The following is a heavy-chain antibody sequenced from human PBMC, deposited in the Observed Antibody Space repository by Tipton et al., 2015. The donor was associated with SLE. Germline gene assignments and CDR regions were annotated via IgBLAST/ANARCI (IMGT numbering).Heavy chain of an antibody. J-gene: IGHJ5*02. D-gene: IGHD3-10*01. CDR1: GYTFTDYY. CDR3: AKEMYGSGSWNWFDP. Sequence: QSGPEVKKPGASVKVSCKASGYTFTDYYMHWVRQAPGQGLEWMGRINPNSGGTNYAQKFQGRVTMTRDTSISIAYMELSRLRFDDTAIYYCAKEMYGSGSWNWFDPWGQGTLVTVSS. CDR2: INPNSGGT. V-gene: IGHV1-2*06.